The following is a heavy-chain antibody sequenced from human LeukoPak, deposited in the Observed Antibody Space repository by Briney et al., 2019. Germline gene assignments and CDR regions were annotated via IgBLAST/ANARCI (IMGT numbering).Heavy chain of an antibody. CDR1: GFTFSSYS. Sequence: PGGSLRLSCAASGFTFSSYSMNWVRQAPGKGLEWVSYISSSSSTIYYADSVKGRFTISRDNAKNSLYLQMNSLRPEDTAVYFCARDRHVPGLYYYYMDVWGKGTTVTVSS. V-gene: IGHV3-48*01. J-gene: IGHJ6*03. CDR3: ARDRHVPGLYYYYMDV. CDR2: ISSSSSTI. D-gene: IGHD6-6*01.